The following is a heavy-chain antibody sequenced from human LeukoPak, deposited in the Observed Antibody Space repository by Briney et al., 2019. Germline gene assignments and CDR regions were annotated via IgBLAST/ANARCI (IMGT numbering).Heavy chain of an antibody. D-gene: IGHD4-17*01. CDR1: GGSISSGGYY. J-gene: IGHJ4*02. CDR2: IYYSGST. CDR3: ASYGDYGGLLFDY. Sequence: PSQTLSLTCTVSGGSISSGGYYWHWIRQHPGKGLEWIGYIYYSGSTYYNPSLKSRVTISVDTSKNQFSLKLSSVTAADTAVYYCASYGDYGGLLFDYWGQGTLVTVSS. V-gene: IGHV4-31*03.